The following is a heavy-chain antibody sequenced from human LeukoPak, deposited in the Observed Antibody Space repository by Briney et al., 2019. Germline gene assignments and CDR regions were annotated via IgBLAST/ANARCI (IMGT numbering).Heavy chain of an antibody. CDR3: AREHIVVVVAASSVFDY. Sequence: GGSVTVSCKASGYTFTGYYMHWVRQAPGQGLEWMGWINPNSGGTNYAQKFQGRVTMTRDTSISTAYMELSRLRSDDTAVYYCAREHIVVVVAASSVFDYWGQGTLVTVSS. V-gene: IGHV1-2*02. CDR2: INPNSGGT. D-gene: IGHD2-15*01. J-gene: IGHJ4*02. CDR1: GYTFTGYY.